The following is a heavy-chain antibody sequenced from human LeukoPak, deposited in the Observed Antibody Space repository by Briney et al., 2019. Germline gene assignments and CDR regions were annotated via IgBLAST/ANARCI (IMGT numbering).Heavy chain of an antibody. V-gene: IGHV3-30*18. CDR1: GCTFSSYG. Sequence: GRSLRLSCAASGCTFSSYGMHWVRQAPGKGLEWVAVISYDGSNKYYADSVKGRFTISRDNSKNTLYLQMNSLRAEDTAVYYCAKGAKRVLPAAIFGTFDYWGQGTLVTVSS. J-gene: IGHJ4*02. D-gene: IGHD2-2*02. CDR3: AKGAKRVLPAAIFGTFDY. CDR2: ISYDGSNK.